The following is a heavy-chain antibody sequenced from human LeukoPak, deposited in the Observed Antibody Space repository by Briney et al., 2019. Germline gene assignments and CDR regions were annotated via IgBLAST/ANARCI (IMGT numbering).Heavy chain of an antibody. CDR2: ISDSGGTT. V-gene: IGHV3-23*01. CDR3: AREDPGPFDAFDT. CDR1: GFTFAGYA. Sequence: GGSLRLSCAASGFTFAGYAMSWVRQPQGKGLEWVSGISDSGGTTYYADSVKGRFTISRDNSKNTLYLQMNSLRAEDTATYYCAREDPGPFDAFDTWGQGAKVTVSS. J-gene: IGHJ3*02.